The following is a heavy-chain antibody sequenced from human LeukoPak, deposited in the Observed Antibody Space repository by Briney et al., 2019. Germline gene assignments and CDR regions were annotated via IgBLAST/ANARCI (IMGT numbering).Heavy chain of an antibody. Sequence: ASETLSLTCAVYGGSFSGHYWSWIRQPPGKGLEWIGEINHSKNTNYNPSLKSRVTISVDTSKNQFSLKLSSVTAADTAVYYCARGRDRGPDSSGIWGLKGTNYMDVWAKGTTVTVSS. V-gene: IGHV4-34*01. CDR2: INHSKNT. J-gene: IGHJ6*03. CDR3: ARGRDRGPDSSGIWGLKGTNYMDV. CDR1: GGSFSGHY. D-gene: IGHD3-22*01.